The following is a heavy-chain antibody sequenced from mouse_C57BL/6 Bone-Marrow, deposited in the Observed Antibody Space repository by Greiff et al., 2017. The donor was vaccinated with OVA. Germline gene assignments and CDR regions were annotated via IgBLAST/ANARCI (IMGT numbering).Heavy chain of an antibody. Sequence: VQLQQPGAELVKPGASVKLSCKASGYTFTSYWMQWVQQRPGQGLEWIGEIDPSDSYTNCNQKFKGKATLTVDTSSSTAYMQLSSLTSEDSAVYYCARGISPYYAMDYWGQGTSVTVSS. CDR1: GYTFTSYW. J-gene: IGHJ4*01. CDR2: IDPSDSYT. CDR3: ARGISPYYAMDY. V-gene: IGHV1-50*01.